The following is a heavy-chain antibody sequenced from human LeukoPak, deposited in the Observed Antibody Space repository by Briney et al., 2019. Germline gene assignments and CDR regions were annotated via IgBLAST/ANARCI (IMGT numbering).Heavy chain of an antibody. CDR3: ARGYDSGGYY. CDR2: IYSGGAT. CDR1: GFTVSSHY. V-gene: IGHV3-66*01. D-gene: IGHD3-22*01. Sequence: GGSLRLSCAASGFTVSSHYMNWVRQAPGKGLEWVSVIYSGGATYYADSVKGRFTISRDKSKNTLYLQMNSLRAEDTAVYYCARGYDSGGYYWGQGTLVTVSS. J-gene: IGHJ4*02.